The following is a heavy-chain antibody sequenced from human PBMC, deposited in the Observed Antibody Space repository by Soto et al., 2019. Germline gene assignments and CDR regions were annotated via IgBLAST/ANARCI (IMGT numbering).Heavy chain of an antibody. V-gene: IGHV1-69*06. D-gene: IGHD3-10*01. CDR2: IIPVTETP. J-gene: IGHJ5*02. CDR1: GGTFISHA. Sequence: QVQLVQSGAEVKKPGSSVRVSCKVSGGTFISHAINWLRQAPGQGLEWMGVIIPVTETPNNAEKLQGRLTITADKSTTTVYMELSSLTLDDTAVYFCARGNKGPGHYGPGSQGWYGPCGQGTLVTVSS. CDR3: ARGNKGPGHYGPGSQGWYGP.